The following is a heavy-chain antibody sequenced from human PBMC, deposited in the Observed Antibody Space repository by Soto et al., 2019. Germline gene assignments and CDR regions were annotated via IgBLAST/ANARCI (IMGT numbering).Heavy chain of an antibody. J-gene: IGHJ4*02. V-gene: IGHV1-8*01. CDR3: VRGRIYDSSPYFDY. CDR2: MNPNSGNT. Sequence: QVQLVQSGADVKKPGASVKVSCKASGYTFPSYAINWVRQATGQGLEWMGWMNPNSGNTGYAQKFQGRVTMTRNTSISTAYMELSSLRSEDTAVYYCVRGRIYDSSPYFDYWGQGTLVTVSS. D-gene: IGHD3-22*01. CDR1: GYTFPSYA.